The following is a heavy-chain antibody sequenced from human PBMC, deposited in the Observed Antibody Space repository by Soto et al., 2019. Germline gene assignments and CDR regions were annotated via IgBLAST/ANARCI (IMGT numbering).Heavy chain of an antibody. V-gene: IGHV4-39*01. J-gene: IGHJ4*02. CDR2: IYYSGST. CDR1: GGSISSSSYY. CDR3: ASNPNNIYDYDDY. D-gene: IGHD5-12*01. Sequence: SETLSLTCTVSGGSISSSSYYWGWIRQPPGKGLEWIGSIYYSGSTYYNPSLKSRVTISVDTSKNQFSLKLSSVTAADTAVYYCASNPNNIYDYDDYWGQGTLVTVSS.